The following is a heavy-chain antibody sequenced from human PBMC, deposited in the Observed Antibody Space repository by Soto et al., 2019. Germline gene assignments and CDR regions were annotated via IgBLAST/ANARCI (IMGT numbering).Heavy chain of an antibody. V-gene: IGHV3-23*01. CDR1: GFTFSSYA. CDR2: ISGSGGST. D-gene: IGHD3-3*01. Sequence: LRLSCAASGFTFSSYAMSWVRQAPGKGLEWVSAISGSGGSTYYADSVKGRFTISRDNSKNTLYLQMNSLRAEDTAVYYCAKGDTIFGVEDIPPGYYYYGMDVWGQGTTVTVYS. J-gene: IGHJ6*02. CDR3: AKGDTIFGVEDIPPGYYYYGMDV.